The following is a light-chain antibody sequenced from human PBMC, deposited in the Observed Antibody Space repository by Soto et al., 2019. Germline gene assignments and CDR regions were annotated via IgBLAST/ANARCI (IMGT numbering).Light chain of an antibody. CDR1: QTVRNN. CDR2: DAS. Sequence: EIVMTQSAGTLSLSPGESATLVCRASQTVRNNYLAWYQQKPGQAPRLVIYDASTRATGIPARFTGSGSGTEFTLTITSLQSEDSAVYYCQEYNTWPWTFGQGTKVDIK. CDR3: QEYNTWPWT. J-gene: IGKJ1*01. V-gene: IGKV3-15*01.